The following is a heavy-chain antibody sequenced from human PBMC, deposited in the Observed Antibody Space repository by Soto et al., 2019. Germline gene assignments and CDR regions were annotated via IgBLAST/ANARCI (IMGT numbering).Heavy chain of an antibody. Sequence: PSETLSLTCAVYGGSFSGYYWSWIRQPPGKGLEWIGEINHSGSANYNPSLKRRVTISVDTSKNQFSLKLSSVTAADTAVYYCARNSAAAPERYWGQGTRGTVS. CDR3: ARNSAAAPERY. D-gene: IGHD6-13*01. CDR2: INHSGSA. J-gene: IGHJ4*02. V-gene: IGHV4-34*01. CDR1: GGSFSGYY.